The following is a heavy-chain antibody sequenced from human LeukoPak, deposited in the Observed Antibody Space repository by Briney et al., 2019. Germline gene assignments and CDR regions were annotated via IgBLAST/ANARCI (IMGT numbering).Heavy chain of an antibody. Sequence: GGSLRLSCAASGFSVSASYMSWVRQAPGKGLESVSVISNEGATYYADSVKGRFSISRDNSKNTVSLQMNSLRAEDTALYYCARAGPGGSYFAVIGAFDIWGQGTMVTVSS. CDR3: ARAGPGGSYFAVIGAFDI. CDR2: ISNEGAT. D-gene: IGHD1-26*01. CDR1: GFSVSASY. J-gene: IGHJ3*02. V-gene: IGHV3-53*01.